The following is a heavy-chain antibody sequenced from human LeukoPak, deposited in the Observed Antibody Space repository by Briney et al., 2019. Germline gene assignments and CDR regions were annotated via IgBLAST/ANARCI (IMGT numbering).Heavy chain of an antibody. CDR1: GYTFTSYD. J-gene: IGHJ6*02. CDR3: ARSPLIWFGELPSEYGMDV. CDR2: MNPNSGNT. V-gene: IGHV1-8*01. D-gene: IGHD3-10*01. Sequence: GASVKVSCKASGYTFTSYDINWVRQATGQGLEWMGWMNPNSGNTGYAQKFQGRVTMTRNTSISTAYMELSSLRSEDTAVYYCARSPLIWFGELPSEYGMDVWGQGTTVNVSS.